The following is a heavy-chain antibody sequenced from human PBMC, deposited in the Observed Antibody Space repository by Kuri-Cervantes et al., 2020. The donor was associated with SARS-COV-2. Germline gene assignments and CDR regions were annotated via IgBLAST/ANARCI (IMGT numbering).Heavy chain of an antibody. CDR3: ARGASGYNPPFDY. CDR2: ISYDGSNK. Sequence: GGSLRLSCAASGFIFNNHGLHWVRQAPGKGLEWVAVISYDGSNKYYADSVKGRFTISRDNSKNTLYLQMNSLRAEDTAVYYCARGASGYNPPFDYWGQGTLVTVSS. CDR1: GFIFNNHG. V-gene: IGHV3-30*19. J-gene: IGHJ4*02. D-gene: IGHD5-24*01.